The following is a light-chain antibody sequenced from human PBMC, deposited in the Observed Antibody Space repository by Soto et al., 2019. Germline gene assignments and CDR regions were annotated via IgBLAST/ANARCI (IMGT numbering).Light chain of an antibody. CDR1: SSDVGGYNY. CDR2: DVS. Sequence: QSALTQPASVSGSPGQSITISCTGTSSDVGGYNYVSWYQQHPGKAPKLMIYDVSNRPSGVSNRFSGSKSGNTASLTISGLQGEDEADYYCSSYTSSSTVVFGGGPELTVL. V-gene: IGLV2-14*01. J-gene: IGLJ2*01. CDR3: SSYTSSSTVV.